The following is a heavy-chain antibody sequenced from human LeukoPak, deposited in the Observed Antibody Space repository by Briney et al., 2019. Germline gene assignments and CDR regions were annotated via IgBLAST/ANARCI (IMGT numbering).Heavy chain of an antibody. CDR2: ISYDGSNK. D-gene: IGHD4-17*01. Sequence: GGSLRLSCAASGFTFDSYGMHWVRQAPGKGLEWVAVISYDGSNKYYVDSVKGRFTISRDNSKNTLYLQMNSLRPEDTAVYYCAKDRTYDYGTYDAFDIWGPGTTVTVSS. CDR3: AKDRTYDYGTYDAFDI. CDR1: GFTFDSYG. V-gene: IGHV3-30*18. J-gene: IGHJ3*02.